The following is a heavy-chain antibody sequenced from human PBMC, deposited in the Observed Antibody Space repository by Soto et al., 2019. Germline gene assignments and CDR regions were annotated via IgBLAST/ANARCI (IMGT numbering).Heavy chain of an antibody. CDR1: GGTFSSYT. CDR2: IIPILGIA. Sequence: QVQLVQSGAEVKKPGSSVKVSCKASGGTFSSYTISWVRQAPGQGLEWMGRIIPILGIANYAQKFQGRVTITANKSTSTAYMELSNLRSEDTAVYYCASSGVVIKQGWFDPWGQGTLVTVSS. V-gene: IGHV1-69*02. CDR3: ASSGVVIKQGWFDP. J-gene: IGHJ5*02. D-gene: IGHD3-3*01.